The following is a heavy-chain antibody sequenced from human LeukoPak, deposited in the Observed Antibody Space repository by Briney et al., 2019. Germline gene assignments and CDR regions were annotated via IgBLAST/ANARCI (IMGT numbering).Heavy chain of an antibody. CDR1: GGSFSGYY. CDR2: INHSGST. V-gene: IGHV4-34*01. CDR3: ARGRPPDIVVVPAAIALYYFDY. D-gene: IGHD2-2*01. Sequence: SETLTLTCAVYGGSFSGYYWSWIRQPPGKGLEWIGEINHSGSTNYNPSLKSRVTISVDTSKSQFSLKLSSVTAADTAVYYCARGRPPDIVVVPAAIALYYFDYWGQGTLVTVSS. J-gene: IGHJ4*02.